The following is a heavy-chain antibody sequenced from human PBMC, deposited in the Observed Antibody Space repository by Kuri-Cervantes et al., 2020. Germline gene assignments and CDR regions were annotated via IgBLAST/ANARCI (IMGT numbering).Heavy chain of an antibody. J-gene: IGHJ3*02. CDR2: INQDGSET. CDR3: AKALTGATNAFDI. CDR1: GFSFSSYW. Sequence: GGSLRLSCVASGFSFSSYWMSWVRQAPGKGLEWVANINQDGSETYYVDSLKGRFTISRDNAKNSLYLQMNSLRAEDTAVYYCAKALTGATNAFDIWGQGMMVTVSS. D-gene: IGHD1-20*01. V-gene: IGHV3-7*01.